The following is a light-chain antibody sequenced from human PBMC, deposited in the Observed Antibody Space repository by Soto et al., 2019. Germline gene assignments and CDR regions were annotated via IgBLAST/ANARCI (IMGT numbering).Light chain of an antibody. CDR2: ASS. CDR1: QTASNN. Sequence: DIQMTQSPSSLSASVGDRVTITCRTSQTASNNLNWYQRKPGKAPSLLIYASSTLQSGVPSRFIGSGSETEFTLTISSLQHEDFATYYCQQDNMTPFTFCPGTKVDI. CDR3: QQDNMTPFT. J-gene: IGKJ3*01. V-gene: IGKV1-39*01.